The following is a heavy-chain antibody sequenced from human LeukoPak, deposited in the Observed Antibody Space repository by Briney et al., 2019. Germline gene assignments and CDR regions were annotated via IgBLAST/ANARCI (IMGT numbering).Heavy chain of an antibody. J-gene: IGHJ4*02. CDR2: IKPDGSEK. D-gene: IGHD2/OR15-2a*01. V-gene: IGHV3-7*01. Sequence: GGSLRLSCAASGLPFSSYWMSWVRQAPGKGLEWVANIKPDGSEKNYVDSVKGRFTISRDNARNSLFLQMNSLRAEDTAVYYCAREEDNADEYLREDYWGQGTLVTVSS. CDR1: GLPFSSYW. CDR3: AREEDNADEYLREDY.